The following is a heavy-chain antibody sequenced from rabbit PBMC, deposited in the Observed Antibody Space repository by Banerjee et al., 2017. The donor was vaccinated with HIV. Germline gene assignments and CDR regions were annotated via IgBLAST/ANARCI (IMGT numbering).Heavy chain of an antibody. Sequence: QEQLVESGGGLVKPEGSLTLTCKASGFSFSSNYWICWVRQAPGKGLEWIACIYTGSSGSTYYASWAKGRFTISKTSSTTVTLQMTSLTAADTATYFCAGEREYAFNLWGPGTLVTVS. CDR3: AGEREYAFNL. CDR2: IYTGSSGST. J-gene: IGHJ4*01. CDR1: GFSFSSNYW. V-gene: IGHV1S45*01.